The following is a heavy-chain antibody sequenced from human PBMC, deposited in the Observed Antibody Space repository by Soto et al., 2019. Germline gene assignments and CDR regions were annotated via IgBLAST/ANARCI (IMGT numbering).Heavy chain of an antibody. V-gene: IGHV4-61*01. Sequence: PSETLSLTCTVSGGSVSSGSYHWSWIRQPPGKGLEWIGYIYYSGSTNYNPSPKSRVTISVDTSKNQFSLKLSSVTAADTAVYYCARSTLGYCSGGSCYPLGRPFDYWGQGTLVTVSS. D-gene: IGHD2-15*01. CDR3: ARSTLGYCSGGSCYPLGRPFDY. CDR1: GGSVSSGSYH. CDR2: IYYSGST. J-gene: IGHJ4*02.